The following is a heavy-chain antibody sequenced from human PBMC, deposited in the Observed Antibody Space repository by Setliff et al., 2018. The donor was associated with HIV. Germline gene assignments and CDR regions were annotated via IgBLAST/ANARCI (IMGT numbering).Heavy chain of an antibody. CDR1: GFTFSSYN. Sequence: PGGSLRLSCAASGFTFSSYNMNWVRQAPGKGLEWVSSISSSSSYIYYADSVKGRFTISRDNAKNSLYLQMNSLRAEDTAVYYCARMGAKHAFDIWGQGTMVTVSS. CDR3: ARMGAKHAFDI. CDR2: ISSSSSYI. V-gene: IGHV3-21*01. D-gene: IGHD1-26*01. J-gene: IGHJ3*02.